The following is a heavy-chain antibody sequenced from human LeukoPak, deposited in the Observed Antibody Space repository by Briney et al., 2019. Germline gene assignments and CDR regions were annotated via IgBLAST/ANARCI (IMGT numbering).Heavy chain of an antibody. D-gene: IGHD6-19*01. V-gene: IGHV3-21*04. J-gene: IGHJ2*01. CDR1: GFTFSSYS. Sequence: GGSLRLSCAASGFTFSSYSMNWVRQAPGKGLEWVSSISSSSSYIYYADSVKGRFTISRDSSRNTLYLQMNNLRGDDTAVYYCAKKEVISSGEWYFGLWGRGTLVTVSS. CDR2: ISSSSSYI. CDR3: AKKEVISSGEWYFGL.